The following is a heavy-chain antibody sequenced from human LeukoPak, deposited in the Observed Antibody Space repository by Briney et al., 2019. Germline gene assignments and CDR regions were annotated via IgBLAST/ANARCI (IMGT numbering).Heavy chain of an antibody. CDR3: AGRTGPYDAFDI. D-gene: IGHD7-27*01. V-gene: IGHV3-20*04. Sequence: PGGSLRLSCAASGFTFDDYGMSWVRHAPGKGLEWVSGINWNGGSTGYADSVKGRFTISRDNAKNSLYLQMNSLRAEDTALYYCAGRTGPYDAFDIWGQGTMVTVSS. J-gene: IGHJ3*02. CDR1: GFTFDDYG. CDR2: INWNGGST.